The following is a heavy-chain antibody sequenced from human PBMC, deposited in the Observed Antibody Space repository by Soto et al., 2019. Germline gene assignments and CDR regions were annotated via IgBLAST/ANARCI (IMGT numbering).Heavy chain of an antibody. Sequence: EVQLLESGGDLVQPGGSLRLSCAASGFIFSSYPMSWVRHAPGRGLQWLSTISGSGDRAFYADSVRGRFTISRDSSKNTLYRQMNSLGAEDTAIYYCAKESWKNYFENWGQGTLVTVSS. CDR2: ISGSGDRA. V-gene: IGHV3-23*01. CDR1: GFIFSSYP. J-gene: IGHJ4*02. CDR3: AKESWKNYFEN. D-gene: IGHD1-1*01.